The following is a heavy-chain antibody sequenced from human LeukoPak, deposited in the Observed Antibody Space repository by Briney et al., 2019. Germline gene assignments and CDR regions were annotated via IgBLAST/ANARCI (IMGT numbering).Heavy chain of an antibody. CDR1: GGSFSGYY. D-gene: IGHD6-13*01. V-gene: IGHV4-34*01. J-gene: IGHJ3*02. Sequence: KPSETLSLTCAVCGGSFSGYYWSWIRQPPGKGLEWIGEINHSGSTNYNPSLKSRVTISVDTSKNQFSLKLSSVTAADTAVYYCAVYRSSRDAFDIWGRGTMVTVSS. CDR3: AVYRSSRDAFDI. CDR2: INHSGST.